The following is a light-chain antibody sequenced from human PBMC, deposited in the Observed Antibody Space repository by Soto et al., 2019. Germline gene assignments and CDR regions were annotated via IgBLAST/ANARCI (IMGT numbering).Light chain of an antibody. J-gene: IGKJ5*01. CDR2: GAS. V-gene: IGKV3-20*01. Sequence: IVLTQSPDTLSFYPGERVTLSCRASQTVIRNYLAWPQQKPGQTPRLLVYGASSRATGIPDRFSGSGSGPDFTLTSSRLEPEDFAVYYCQQHGTSPITFGQGTRRESK. CDR1: QTVIRNY. CDR3: QQHGTSPIT.